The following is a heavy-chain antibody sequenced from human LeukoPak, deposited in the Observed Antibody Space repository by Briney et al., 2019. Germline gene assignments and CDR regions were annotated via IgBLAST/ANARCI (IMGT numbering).Heavy chain of an antibody. CDR2: ISYDGSNK. D-gene: IGHD5-12*01. J-gene: IGHJ4*02. CDR3: AKHSPYDYDQSYYFDY. V-gene: IGHV3-30*18. Sequence: PGGSLRLSCAASGFTFSSYGMHWVRQAPGKGLEWVAVISYDGSNKYYADSVKGRFTISRDNSKNTLYLQMNSLRAEDTAVYYCAKHSPYDYDQSYYFDYWGLGTLVTVSS. CDR1: GFTFSSYG.